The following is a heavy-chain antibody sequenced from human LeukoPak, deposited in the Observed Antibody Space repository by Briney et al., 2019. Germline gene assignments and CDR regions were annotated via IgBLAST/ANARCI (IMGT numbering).Heavy chain of an antibody. CDR3: ARGGSYGGLAFDP. D-gene: IGHD1-26*01. J-gene: IGHJ5*02. CDR2: INPSGGRT. Sequence: ASVKVSCKASGYTFTGYYMHWVRQAPGQGLDWMGIINPSGGRTTYAQKFQGRVTMTSDMSTSTVYMELSSLRSEDTAVYYCARGGSYGGLAFDPWGQGTLVTVSS. V-gene: IGHV1-46*01. CDR1: GYTFTGYY.